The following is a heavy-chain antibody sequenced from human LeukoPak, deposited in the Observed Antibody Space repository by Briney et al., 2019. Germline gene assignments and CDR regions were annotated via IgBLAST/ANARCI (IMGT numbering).Heavy chain of an antibody. V-gene: IGHV1-69*06. CDR2: IIPIFGTA. D-gene: IGHD3-16*01. J-gene: IGHJ6*03. CDR3: ARGVGSLGVYYYYYMDV. Sequence: ASVKVSCKASGYTFTSYDINWVRQAPGQGLEWMGGIIPIFGTANYAQKFQGRVTITADKSTSTAYMELSSLRSEDTAVYYCARGVGSLGVYYYYYMDVWGKGTTVTVSS. CDR1: GYTFTSYD.